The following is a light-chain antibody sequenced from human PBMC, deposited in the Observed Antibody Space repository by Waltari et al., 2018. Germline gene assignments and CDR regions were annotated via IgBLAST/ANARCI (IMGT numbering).Light chain of an antibody. V-gene: IGLV1-40*01. J-gene: IGLJ1*01. CDR1: NSNIGAGYD. Sequence: QSVLTQPPSVSGAPGQRVTISCTGNNSNIGAGYDVHWFQQLPGTAPKLPIYGNINRPSGVPDRFSGSKSGTSTSLAITGLQAEDEADYYCLSYDSSLSGYVFGSGTKVTVL. CDR3: LSYDSSLSGYV. CDR2: GNI.